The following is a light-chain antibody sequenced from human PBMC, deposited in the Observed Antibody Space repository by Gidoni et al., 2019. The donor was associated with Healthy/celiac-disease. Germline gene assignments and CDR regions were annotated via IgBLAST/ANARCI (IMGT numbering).Light chain of an antibody. CDR1: QGISSY. CDR3: QQYYSYHRS. Sequence: ALRLTQSPSSFSASTGDRVTITCRASQGISSYLACYQQKPVKAPKLLIYAASTLQSGVPSRFSGSGSGKDLTLTISCLKSEDFATYYCQQYYSYHRSFGQGTKLEIK. CDR2: AAS. V-gene: IGKV1-8*01. J-gene: IGKJ2*04.